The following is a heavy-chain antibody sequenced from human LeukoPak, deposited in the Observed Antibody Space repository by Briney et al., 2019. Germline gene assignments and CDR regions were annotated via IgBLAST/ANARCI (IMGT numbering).Heavy chain of an antibody. CDR2: ISSSSSYI. D-gene: IGHD6-13*01. CDR3: ARDHGYNSSCYWCYGMDV. J-gene: IGHJ6*02. CDR1: GFTFSSYS. V-gene: IGHV3-21*01. Sequence: GGSLRLSCAASGFTFSSYSMNWVRQAPGKGLEWVSSISSSSSYIYYADSVKGRFTISRDNAKNSLYLQMNSLRAEDTAVYYCARDHGYNSSCYWCYGMDVWGQGTTVTVSS.